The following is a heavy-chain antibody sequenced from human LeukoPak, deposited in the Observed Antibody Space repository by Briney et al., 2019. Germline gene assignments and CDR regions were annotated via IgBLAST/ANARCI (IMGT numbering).Heavy chain of an antibody. V-gene: IGHV3-53*01. Sequence: GGPLRLSCAASGFTVSSNHMSWVSQAPGKGLEWVSVIYSGGSTYYADAVKGRFTISRDNSKNTLYLQMNNLRDEDTAVYYCAKDPPCSGGTCYGYFESWGQGTLVTVSS. CDR3: AKDPPCSGGTCYGYFES. CDR2: IYSGGST. J-gene: IGHJ4*02. CDR1: GFTVSSNH. D-gene: IGHD2-15*01.